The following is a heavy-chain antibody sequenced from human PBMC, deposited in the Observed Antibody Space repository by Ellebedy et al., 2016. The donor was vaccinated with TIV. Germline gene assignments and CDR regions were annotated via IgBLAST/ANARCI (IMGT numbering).Heavy chain of an antibody. CDR3: ARGKSSSSADDY. D-gene: IGHD6-6*01. CDR2: MNPNSGNT. Sequence: AASVKVSCKASGYTFTSYDINWVRQATGQGLEWMGWMNPNSGNTGYAQKFQGRVTMTRNTSISTAYMELSRLRSEDTAVYYCARGKSSSSADDYWGQGTLVTVSS. CDR1: GYTFTSYD. V-gene: IGHV1-8*01. J-gene: IGHJ4*02.